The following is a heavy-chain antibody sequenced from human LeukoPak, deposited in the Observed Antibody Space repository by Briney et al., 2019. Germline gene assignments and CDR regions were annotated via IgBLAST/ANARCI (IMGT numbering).Heavy chain of an antibody. J-gene: IGHJ4*02. CDR1: GYTFTIYY. V-gene: IGHV1-46*01. Sequence: ASVSVSCTASGYTFTIYYMHWVRQAPGQGLEWMGIINPSGGSTSYAQKFQGRVTMTRDTSTSTVYMELSSLRSEDTAVYYCARDGNSSSSEYWGQGTLVTVSS. D-gene: IGHD6-6*01. CDR2: INPSGGST. CDR3: ARDGNSSSSEY.